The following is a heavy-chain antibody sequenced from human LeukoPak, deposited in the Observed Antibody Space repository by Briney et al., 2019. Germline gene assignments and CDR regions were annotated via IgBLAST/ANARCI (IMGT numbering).Heavy chain of an antibody. D-gene: IGHD1-26*01. CDR2: IYSGGSP. V-gene: IGHV3-53*01. J-gene: IGHJ4*02. CDR3: ARESIVGATTV. Sequence: GGSLRLSCAASGFTVSSNYMSWVRQAPGKGLEWVSVIYSGGSPYYADSVKGRFTISRDNSKNTLYLQMNSLRAEDTAVYYCARESIVGATTVWGQGTLVTVSS. CDR1: GFTVSSNY.